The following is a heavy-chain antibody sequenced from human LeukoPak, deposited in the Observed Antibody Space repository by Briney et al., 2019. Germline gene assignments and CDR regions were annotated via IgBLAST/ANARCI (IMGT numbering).Heavy chain of an antibody. D-gene: IGHD6-19*01. CDR2: INHSGSN. CDR3: ARAPGYSSGWYYKN. CDR1: GGSFSGYY. J-gene: IGHJ4*02. Sequence: SETLSLTCAVYGGSFSGYYWSWIRQPPGKGLEWIGEINHSGSNNYNPSLKSRVTISVDTSKNQFSLKLSSVTAADTAVYYCARAPGYSSGWYYKNWGQGTLVTVSS. V-gene: IGHV4-34*01.